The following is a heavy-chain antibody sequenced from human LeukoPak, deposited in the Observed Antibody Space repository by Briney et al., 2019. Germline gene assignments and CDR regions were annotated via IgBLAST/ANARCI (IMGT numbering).Heavy chain of an antibody. CDR3: ARESSSGYYYYYYYYMDV. CDR2: ISSSSSYI. CDR1: GFTFSSYS. Sequence: GGSLRLSCAASGFTFSSYSMTWVRQAPGKGLEWVSSISSSSSYIYYADSVKGRFTISRDNAKNSLYLQMNSLRAEDTAVYYCARESSSGYYYYYYYYMDVWGKGTTVTVSS. V-gene: IGHV3-21*01. D-gene: IGHD3-22*01. J-gene: IGHJ6*03.